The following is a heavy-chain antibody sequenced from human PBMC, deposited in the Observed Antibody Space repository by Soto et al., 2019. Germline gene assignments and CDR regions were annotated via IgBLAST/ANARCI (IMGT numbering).Heavy chain of an antibody. D-gene: IGHD2-2*01. Sequence: KTSETLSLTCTVSGGSISSYYWSWIRQPAGKGLEWIGRIYTSGSTNYNPSLKSRVTMSVDTSKNQFSLKLSSVTAADTAVYYCARDWVVVVPAAISYYYYGMDVWGQGTTVTVS. J-gene: IGHJ6*02. V-gene: IGHV4-4*07. CDR2: IYTSGST. CDR3: ARDWVVVVPAAISYYYYGMDV. CDR1: GGSISSYY.